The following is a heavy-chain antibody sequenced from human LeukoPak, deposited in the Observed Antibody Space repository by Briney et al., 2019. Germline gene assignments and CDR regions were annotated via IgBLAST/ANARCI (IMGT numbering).Heavy chain of an antibody. J-gene: IGHJ4*02. CDR2: IYYSGST. CDR1: GGSISSCY. Sequence: PSETLSLTCTVSGGSISSCYWRWIRQPPGKGLEWIGYIYYSGSTNYNPSLKSRVTISVDTSKNQFSLKLSSVTAADTAVYYCARQRPGGRSGFAYWGQGTLVTVSS. CDR3: ARQRPGGRSGFAY. D-gene: IGHD1-26*01. V-gene: IGHV4-59*08.